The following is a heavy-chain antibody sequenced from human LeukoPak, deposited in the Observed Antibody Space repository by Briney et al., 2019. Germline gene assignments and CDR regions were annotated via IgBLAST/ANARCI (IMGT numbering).Heavy chain of an antibody. CDR1: GGSISSYY. Sequence: PSETLSLTCTVSGGSISSYYWSWIRQPGGKGLEWIGRIYTSGSTNYNPSLKSRVTMSVDTSKNQFSLKLSSVTAADTAVYYCIGGSWVKSEYAFDIWGQGTMVTVSS. V-gene: IGHV4-4*07. J-gene: IGHJ3*02. CDR3: IGGSWVKSEYAFDI. D-gene: IGHD2-15*01. CDR2: IYTSGST.